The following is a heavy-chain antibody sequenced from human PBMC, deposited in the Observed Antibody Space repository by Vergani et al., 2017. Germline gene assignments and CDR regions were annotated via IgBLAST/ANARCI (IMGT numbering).Heavy chain of an antibody. CDR1: GFTFSSYS. Sequence: EVQLVESGGGLVKPGGSLRLSCAASGFTFSSYSMNWVRQAPGKGLEWVSSISSSSSTIYYADSVKGRFTISRDNAKNSLYLQMNSLRAEDTAVYYCARHLQQLVRYFDYWGQGTLVTVSS. J-gene: IGHJ4*02. D-gene: IGHD6-6*01. V-gene: IGHV3-21*04. CDR2: ISSSSSTI. CDR3: ARHLQQLVRYFDY.